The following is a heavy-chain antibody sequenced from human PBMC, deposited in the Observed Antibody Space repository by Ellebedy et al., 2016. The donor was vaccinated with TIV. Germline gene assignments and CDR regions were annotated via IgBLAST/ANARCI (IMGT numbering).Heavy chain of an antibody. Sequence: AASVKVSCKASGYTFTGYYMHWARQAPGQGLEWMGWIYPNSGDTRYAQKFQGRVTMTRDTSITTAYMELTRLTSDDTAVYYCASVTFSSLSPFDYWGQGTLVTVSS. V-gene: IGHV1-2*02. CDR3: ASVTFSSLSPFDY. CDR2: IYPNSGDT. D-gene: IGHD2-2*01. J-gene: IGHJ4*02. CDR1: GYTFTGYY.